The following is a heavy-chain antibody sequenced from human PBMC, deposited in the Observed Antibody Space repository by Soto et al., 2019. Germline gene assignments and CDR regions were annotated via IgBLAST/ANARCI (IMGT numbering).Heavy chain of an antibody. D-gene: IGHD1-1*01. CDR1: GYTFTSYP. CDR3: VRDWNHGDFDY. CDR2: INAGNGDT. J-gene: IGHJ4*01. V-gene: IGHV1-3*01. Sequence: ASVKVSCKASGYTFTSYPMHWVRQAPGQGLEWMGWINAGNGDTKYSQKFQGRVTITRDTSAITAYMELSSLRSEDTAVYYCVRDWNHGDFDYWGHGTLVTVSS.